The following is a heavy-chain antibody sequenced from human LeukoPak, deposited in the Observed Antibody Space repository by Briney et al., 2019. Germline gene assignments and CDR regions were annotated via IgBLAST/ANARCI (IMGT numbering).Heavy chain of an antibody. J-gene: IGHJ3*02. V-gene: IGHV3-48*03. D-gene: IGHD3-10*01. Sequence: SGGSLRLSCAASGFTFSSYEMNWVRQAPGKGLEWVSYISSSGSTIYYADSVKGRFTIFRDNAKNSLYLQMNSLKTEDTAVYYCTTDLFLCETYYYGSGSYLCAFDIWGQGTMVTVSS. CDR1: GFTFSSYE. CDR3: TTDLFLCETYYYGSGSYLCAFDI. CDR2: ISSSGSTI.